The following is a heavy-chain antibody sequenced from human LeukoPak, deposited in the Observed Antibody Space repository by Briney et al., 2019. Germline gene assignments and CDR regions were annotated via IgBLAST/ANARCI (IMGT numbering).Heavy chain of an antibody. CDR2: ISAQHGQT. D-gene: IGHD3-3*01. J-gene: IGHJ5*02. Sequence: GASVKVSCKTSGYSENFYGITWVRQVAGQGLEWMVWISAQHGQTEYAPNSQDGVTMTTDTYTNTAYMELRSLRSDDTAVYYCERAGYYDFWSGYYTGMWNLRGGSQGNWFDPWGQGTLVTVSS. V-gene: IGHV1-18*01. CDR1: GYSENFYG. CDR3: ERAGYYDFWSGYYTGMWNLRGGSQGNWFDP.